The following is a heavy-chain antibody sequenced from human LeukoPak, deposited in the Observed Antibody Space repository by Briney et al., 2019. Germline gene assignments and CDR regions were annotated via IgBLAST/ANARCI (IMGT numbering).Heavy chain of an antibody. CDR3: AKNYRPVKACYDH. V-gene: IGHV3-23*01. J-gene: IGHJ4*02. CDR2: LSGDSAYV. Sequence: GGSLRLSCAASGFTFNNNAMTWVRQAPGKGLEWVSALSGDSAYVYYADSVKGRFTTSRDNSRNTLYLQMNSLRAEDTAVYYCAKNYRPVKACYDHWGQGTLVTVSS. D-gene: IGHD3-16*02. CDR1: GFTFNNNA.